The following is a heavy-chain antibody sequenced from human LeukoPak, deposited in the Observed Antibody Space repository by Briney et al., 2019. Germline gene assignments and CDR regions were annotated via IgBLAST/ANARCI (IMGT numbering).Heavy chain of an antibody. J-gene: IGHJ4*02. CDR2: ISYDGSNK. D-gene: IGHD6-25*01. Sequence: GGSLRLSCAASGFTFSSYAMHWVRQAPGKGLEWVAVISYDGSNKYYADSVKGRFTISRDNSKNTLYLQMNSLRAEDTAVYYCARDLTPGIAAAGAFDYWGQGTLVTVSS. CDR3: ARDLTPGIAAAGAFDY. CDR1: GFTFSSYA. V-gene: IGHV3-30-3*01.